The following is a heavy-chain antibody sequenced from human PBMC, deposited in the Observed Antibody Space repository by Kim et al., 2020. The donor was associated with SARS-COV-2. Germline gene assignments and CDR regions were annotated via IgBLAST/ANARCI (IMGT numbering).Heavy chain of an antibody. D-gene: IGHD2-15*01. Sequence: SETLSLTCAVYGGSFSGYYWSWIRQPPGKGLEWIGEINHSGSTNYNPSLKSRVTISVDTSKNQFSLKLSSVTAADTAVYYCARAGGRYNWFDPWGQGTLVTVSS. CDR3: ARAGGRYNWFDP. V-gene: IGHV4-34*01. CDR1: GGSFSGYY. J-gene: IGHJ5*02. CDR2: INHSGST.